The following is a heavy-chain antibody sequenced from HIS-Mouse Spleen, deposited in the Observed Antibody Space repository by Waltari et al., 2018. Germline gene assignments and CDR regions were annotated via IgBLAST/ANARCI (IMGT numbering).Heavy chain of an antibody. V-gene: IGHV4-39*07. J-gene: IGHJ2*01. CDR2: VYYSGGT. CDR3: AREIPYSSSWYDWYFDL. D-gene: IGHD6-13*01. Sequence: QLQLQESGPGLVKPSETLSLTCTVSGGSISSSSYYWGWIRQPPGKGLEWIGSVYYSGGTYYNPSLTSRVTISVDTSKTQFSLKLSSVTAADTAVYYCAREIPYSSSWYDWYFDLWGRGTLVTVSS. CDR1: GGSISSSSYY.